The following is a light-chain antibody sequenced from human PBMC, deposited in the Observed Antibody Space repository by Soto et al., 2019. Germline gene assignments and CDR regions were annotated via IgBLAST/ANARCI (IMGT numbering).Light chain of an antibody. Sequence: EIVLTQSLGTLSLSPGEEATLSCRVSQSVDSNYLAWYQQKPGQTPRLIIYGASGRADGIPHRFSGSGFGTDFTLTISKVEPEDFAVYYCQYSGSSLRTFGQGTKVDIK. CDR3: QYSGSSLRT. J-gene: IGKJ1*01. CDR1: QSVDSNY. CDR2: GAS. V-gene: IGKV3-20*01.